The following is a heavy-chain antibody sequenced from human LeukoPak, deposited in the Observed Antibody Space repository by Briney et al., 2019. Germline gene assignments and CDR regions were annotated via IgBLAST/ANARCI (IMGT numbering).Heavy chain of an antibody. CDR3: ARSGGYSYGYVQDYYYYMDV. D-gene: IGHD5-18*01. CDR1: GFTFDDYG. CDR2: INWNGGST. Sequence: PGGSLRLSCAAPGFTFDDYGMSWVRQAPGKGLEWVSGINWNGGSTGYADSVKGRFTISRDNAKNSLYLQMNSLRAEDTALYYCARSGGYSYGYVQDYYYYMDVWGKGTTVTVSS. V-gene: IGHV3-20*04. J-gene: IGHJ6*03.